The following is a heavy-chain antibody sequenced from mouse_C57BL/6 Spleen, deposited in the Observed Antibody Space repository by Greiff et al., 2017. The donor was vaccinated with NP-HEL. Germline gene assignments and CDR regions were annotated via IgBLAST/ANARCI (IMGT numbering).Heavy chain of an antibody. D-gene: IGHD1-1*01. CDR2: IDPSDSET. CDR3: ARTTVEYWDFDV. Sequence: QVQLQQPGAELVRPGSSVKLSCKASGYTFTSYWMHWVKQRPVQGLEWIGNIDPSDSETQDNQKFKDKATLTADTSSSTAYMQLSSLTSEDSAVYYWARTTVEYWDFDVWGTGTTVTVSS. J-gene: IGHJ1*03. V-gene: IGHV1-52*01. CDR1: GYTFTSYW.